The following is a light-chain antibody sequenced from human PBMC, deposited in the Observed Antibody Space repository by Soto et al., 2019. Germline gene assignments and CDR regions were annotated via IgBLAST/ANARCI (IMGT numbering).Light chain of an antibody. CDR3: QQRSNWFFV. J-gene: IGKJ3*01. CDR2: DAS. CDR1: QSVSSY. V-gene: IGKV3-11*01. Sequence: EIVLTQSPATLSLSPGERATLSCRASQSVSSYFARYQQKPGQAPRLLIYDASNRAPGIPARFSGTRTGTALTLKIVGLKPVDVTDYYFQQRSNWFFVFGPGNNVDIK.